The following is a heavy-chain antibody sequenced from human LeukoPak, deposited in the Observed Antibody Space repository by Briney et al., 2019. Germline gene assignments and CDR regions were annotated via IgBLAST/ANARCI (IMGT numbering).Heavy chain of an antibody. CDR2: IYYSGST. CDR3: ARQGVVGATGFDF. Sequence: NSSETLSLTCSVSGGSTSEISYYWGWIRQPPGKGLDWIGNIYYSGSTYNNPSLESRVVISVDTSRNQFSLKLTSVTATDTAVYYCARQGVVGATGFDFWGQGILVTVSS. V-gene: IGHV4-39*01. D-gene: IGHD1-26*01. CDR1: GGSTSEISYY. J-gene: IGHJ4*02.